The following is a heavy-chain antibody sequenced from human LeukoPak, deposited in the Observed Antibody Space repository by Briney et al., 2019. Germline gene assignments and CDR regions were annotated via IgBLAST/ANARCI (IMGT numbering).Heavy chain of an antibody. D-gene: IGHD6-19*01. J-gene: IGHJ4*02. CDR1: GFTFSSYA. CDR2: ISGSGVSA. V-gene: IGHV3-23*01. CDR3: AKDPFVFHGGSGWHHFDF. Sequence: GGSLRLSSAASGFTFSSYAMSWVRQTPGKGLEWVSTISGSGVSACYGGAVYGGSTKGRFTISRNDSKNTQHLQMDSLRVEDTATYYCAKDPFVFHGGSGWHHFDFGGRGTLVTVSA.